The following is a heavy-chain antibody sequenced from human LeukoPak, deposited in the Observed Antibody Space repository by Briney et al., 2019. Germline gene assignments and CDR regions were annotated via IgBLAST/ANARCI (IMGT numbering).Heavy chain of an antibody. CDR1: GFTFSESW. J-gene: IGHJ6*02. CDR3: ARDGYSGYHYYYGMDV. D-gene: IGHD5-12*01. V-gene: IGHV3-33*07. CDR2: IWYDGSNK. Sequence: TGGSLRLSCAASGFTFSESWMSWVRQVPRQGLEWVAVIWYDGSNKYYADSVKGRFTISRDNSKNTLYLQMNSLRAEDTAVYYCARDGYSGYHYYYGMDVWGQGTTVTVSS.